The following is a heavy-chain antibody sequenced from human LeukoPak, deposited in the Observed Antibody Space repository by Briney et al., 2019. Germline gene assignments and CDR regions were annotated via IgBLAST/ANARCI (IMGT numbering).Heavy chain of an antibody. CDR2: ISYDGSNK. CDR1: GFTFSSYG. Sequence: GGSLSLSCAASGFTFSSYGMHWVRQAPGKGLEWVAVISYDGSNKYYADSVKGRFTISRDNSKNTLYLQINSLRAEDTAVYYCAKDVVGQQWLENYWGQGTLVTVSS. D-gene: IGHD6-19*01. J-gene: IGHJ4*02. V-gene: IGHV3-30*18. CDR3: AKDVVGQQWLENY.